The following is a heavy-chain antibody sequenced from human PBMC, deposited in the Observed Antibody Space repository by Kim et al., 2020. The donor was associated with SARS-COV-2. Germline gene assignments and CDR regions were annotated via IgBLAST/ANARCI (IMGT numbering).Heavy chain of an antibody. V-gene: IGHV1-69*06. J-gene: IGHJ4*02. Sequence: TDYAQRFQGRVTITADKSTKTIYMEMRALRTEDTAVYYCARASVGYYDNWGQGTLVTVSS. CDR3: ARASVGYYDN. D-gene: IGHD3-22*01. CDR2: T.